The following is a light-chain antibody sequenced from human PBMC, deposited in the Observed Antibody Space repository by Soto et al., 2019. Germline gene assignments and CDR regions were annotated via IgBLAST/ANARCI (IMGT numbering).Light chain of an antibody. J-gene: IGLJ3*02. Sequence: QSVLTQPASVSGSPGQSSTISCTGTSSDVGAYNYVSWYQQHPGKAPKLMIFDVSNRPSGVSNRFSGSKSGNTASLTISGLQAEDEADYYCRSYTTATTRVFGGGTKLTVL. CDR1: SSDVGAYNY. CDR2: DVS. V-gene: IGLV2-14*01. CDR3: RSYTTATTRV.